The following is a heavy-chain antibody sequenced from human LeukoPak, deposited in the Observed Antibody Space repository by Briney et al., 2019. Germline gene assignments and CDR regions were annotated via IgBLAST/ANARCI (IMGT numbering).Heavy chain of an antibody. D-gene: IGHD4-17*01. CDR2: INSDESST. CDR3: ASYGDYLYY. CDR1: GCTFSSYW. J-gene: IGHJ4*02. V-gene: IGHV3-74*01. Sequence: GGSLRLSCAASGCTFSSYWMHWVRQAPGKGLVWVSRINSDESSTSYADSVKGRFTISRDNAKNTLYLQMNRLRAEDTAVYYCASYGDYLYYWGQGTLVTVSS.